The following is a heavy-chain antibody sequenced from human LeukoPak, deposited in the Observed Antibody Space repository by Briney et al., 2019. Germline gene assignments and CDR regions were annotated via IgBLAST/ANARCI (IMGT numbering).Heavy chain of an antibody. V-gene: IGHV3-48*03. CDR3: ARDRRDFLTGFYDY. CDR1: GFTFSSYE. Sequence: GGSLRLSCAASGFTFSSYEMHWVRQAPGKGLEWISYISSSGSTKYYADSVKGRFTISRDNAKNSLYLQMNSLRAEDTAIYYCARDRRDFLTGFYDYWGLGTLVTVSS. CDR2: ISSSGSTK. D-gene: IGHD3-9*01. J-gene: IGHJ4*02.